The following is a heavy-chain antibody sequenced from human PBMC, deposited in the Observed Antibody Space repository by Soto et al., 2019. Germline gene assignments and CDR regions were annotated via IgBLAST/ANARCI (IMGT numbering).Heavy chain of an antibody. V-gene: IGHV1-46*01. CDR2: INPSGGST. CDR1: GYTFTSYY. J-gene: IGHJ4*02. Sequence: ASVKVSCKASGYTFTSYYMHWVRQAPGQGLEWMGIINPSGGSTSYAQKFQGRVTITRDTSASTAYMELSSLRSDDTAVYYCARELQGLYYFDYWGQGXLVTVS. D-gene: IGHD4-4*01. CDR3: ARELQGLYYFDY.